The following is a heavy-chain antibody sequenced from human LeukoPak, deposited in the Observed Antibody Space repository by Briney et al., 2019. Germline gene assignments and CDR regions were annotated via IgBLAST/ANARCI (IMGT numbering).Heavy chain of an antibody. J-gene: IGHJ4*02. Sequence: GGSLRLSCAASGFTFSSYSMNWVRRAPGGGLEGVSSFSTSSSYIYYADSVKGRFIISRDNAKNSLYLQMNSLRVEDTAVYFCARGVQDYYDSSGYLDYWGQGTLVTVSS. V-gene: IGHV3-21*01. CDR2: FSTSSSYI. CDR1: GFTFSSYS. CDR3: ARGVQDYYDSSGYLDY. D-gene: IGHD3-22*01.